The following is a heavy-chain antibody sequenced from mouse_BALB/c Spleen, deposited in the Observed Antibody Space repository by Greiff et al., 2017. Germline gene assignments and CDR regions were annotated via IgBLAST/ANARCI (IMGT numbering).Heavy chain of an antibody. Sequence: QVQLKESGAELAKPGASVKMSCKASGYTFTSYWMHWVKQRPGQGLEWIGYINPSTGYTEYNQKFKDKATLTADKSSSTAYMQLSSLTSEDSAVYYCARKRGFNGYYDDYWGQGTTLTVSS. CDR1: GYTFTSYW. CDR2: INPSTGYT. D-gene: IGHD2-2*01. V-gene: IGHV1-7*01. CDR3: ARKRGFNGYYDDY. J-gene: IGHJ2*01.